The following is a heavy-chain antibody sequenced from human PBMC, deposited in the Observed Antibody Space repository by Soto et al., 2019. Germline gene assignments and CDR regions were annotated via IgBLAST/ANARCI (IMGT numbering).Heavy chain of an antibody. CDR3: ARVGSAWYYYGSGSYPN. J-gene: IGHJ4*02. CDR2: IKQDGSEK. CDR1: GFTFSSYW. D-gene: IGHD3-10*01. V-gene: IGHV3-7*03. Sequence: GGSLRLSCAASGFTFSSYWMSWVRQAPGKGLEWVANIKQDGSEKYYVDSVKGRFTISRDNAKNSLYLQMNSLSAEDTAVYCCARVGSAWYYYGSGSYPNWGQGTLVTVSS.